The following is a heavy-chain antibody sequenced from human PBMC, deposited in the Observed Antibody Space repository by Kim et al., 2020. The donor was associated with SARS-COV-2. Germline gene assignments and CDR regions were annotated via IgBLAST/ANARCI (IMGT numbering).Heavy chain of an antibody. CDR1: GFTFSNAY. Sequence: GGSLRLSCAASGFTFSNAYMNWVRQAPGKGLEWVGRIKSKTDGGTTDYAAPVKGRFTISRDDSKNTLYLQMNSLKTEDTAVYYCTTDVKQLVKARDSGGHYNWFDPWGQGTLVTVSS. V-gene: IGHV3-15*01. J-gene: IGHJ5*02. CDR2: IKSKTDGGTT. D-gene: IGHD6-6*01. CDR3: TTDVKQLVKARDSGGHYNWFDP.